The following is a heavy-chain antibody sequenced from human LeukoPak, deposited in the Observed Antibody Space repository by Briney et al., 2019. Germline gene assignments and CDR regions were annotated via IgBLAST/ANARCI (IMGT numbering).Heavy chain of an antibody. J-gene: IGHJ4*02. CDR3: VKAPSYSSGWHFFDY. CDR1: GFTFSSYA. D-gene: IGHD6-19*01. CDR2: ISSHGAST. Sequence: GGSLRLSCSASGFTFSSYAMNWVRQAPGKGLEYVSAISSHGASTYYADPMKGRFTISRDNSKNTLYLQMSSLRAEDTAVYYCVKAPSYSSGWHFFDYWGQGTLVTVSS. V-gene: IGHV3-64D*06.